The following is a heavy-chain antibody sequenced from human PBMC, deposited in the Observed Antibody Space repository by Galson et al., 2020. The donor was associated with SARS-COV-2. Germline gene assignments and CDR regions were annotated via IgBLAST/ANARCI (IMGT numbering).Heavy chain of an antibody. CDR3: ARGLHYYDSSGYYFDY. V-gene: IGHV4-59*01. CDR2: IYYSGST. Sequence: ETSETLSLTCTVSGVSISSYYWSWIRQPPGKGLEWIGYIYYSGSTNYNPSLKSRVTISVDTSKNQFSLKLSSVTAADTAVYYCARGLHYYDSSGYYFDYWGQGTLVTVSS. J-gene: IGHJ4*02. D-gene: IGHD3-22*01. CDR1: GVSISSYY.